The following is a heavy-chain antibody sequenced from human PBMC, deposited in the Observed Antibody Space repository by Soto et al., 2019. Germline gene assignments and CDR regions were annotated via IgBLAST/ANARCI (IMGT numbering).Heavy chain of an antibody. CDR3: FFEAEDGIRYPMPVSAFLLNRSSDL. D-gene: IGHD3-9*01. Sequence: GKGLEWVSVIFTGGDTYSADSVKGRFTMSRDSSKPTLYLQMNSLRAEDTAVYYFFFEAEDGIRYPMPVSAFLLNRSSDL. J-gene: IGHJ2*01. V-gene: IGHV3-53*01. CDR2: IFTGGDT.